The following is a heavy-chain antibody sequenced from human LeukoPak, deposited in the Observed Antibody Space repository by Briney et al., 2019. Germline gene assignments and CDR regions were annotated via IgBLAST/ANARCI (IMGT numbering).Heavy chain of an antibody. V-gene: IGHV4-59*12. D-gene: IGHD1-26*01. CDR1: GGSISSYY. J-gene: IGHJ4*02. CDR3: ARGDRRELRRDY. Sequence: SETLSLTCTVSGGSISSYYWSWIRQPPGKGLEWIGYIYYSGSTNYNPSLKSRVTISVDTSKNQFSLKLSSVTAADTAVYYCARGDRRELRRDYWGQGTLVTVSS. CDR2: IYYSGST.